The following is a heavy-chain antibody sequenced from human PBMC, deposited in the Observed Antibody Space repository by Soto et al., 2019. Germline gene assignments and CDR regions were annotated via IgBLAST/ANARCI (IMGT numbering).Heavy chain of an antibody. Sequence: QMQLEESGPGLVKPSETLSLTCSVSGGSVSDYDWHWIRQSPVKGLEWIGKLSSSGATSYSPPLKSRVTISLDSSKKQLSLKMTSVTAADAALYYCASNLWTDDADRDGTLIIWGQGTQVTVSS. CDR1: GGSVSDYD. CDR3: ASNLWTDDADRDGTLII. V-gene: IGHV4-4*09. CDR2: LSSSGAT. D-gene: IGHD1-1*01. J-gene: IGHJ3*02.